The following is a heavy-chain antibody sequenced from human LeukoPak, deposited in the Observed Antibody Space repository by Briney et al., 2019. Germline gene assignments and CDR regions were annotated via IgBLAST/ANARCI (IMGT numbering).Heavy chain of an antibody. CDR2: ISGSGGST. Sequence: GGSLRLSCAASGFTFSRYAMSWVRQAPGKGLEWVSAISGSGGSTYYADSVKGRFTISRDNSKNTLYLQMNSLRAEDTAVYYCAKVGIGDIVVVPAAPFDYWGQGTLVTVSS. CDR3: AKVGIGDIVVVPAAPFDY. J-gene: IGHJ4*02. V-gene: IGHV3-23*01. D-gene: IGHD2-2*01. CDR1: GFTFSRYA.